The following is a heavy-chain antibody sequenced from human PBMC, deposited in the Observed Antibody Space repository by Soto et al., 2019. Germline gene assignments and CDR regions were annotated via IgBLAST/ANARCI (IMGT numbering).Heavy chain of an antibody. Sequence: QVQLQESGPGLVKPSETLSLTCTVSGASVSSGSYYWSWIRQPPGKGLEWIGYIYYSGSTNYNPSLKSRLTISVDTSKNQFSLTLSFVSAADTAVYYCAREDYYDSSGYYYRAFDIWGQGTMVTVSA. D-gene: IGHD3-22*01. CDR1: GASVSSGSYY. V-gene: IGHV4-61*01. CDR2: IYYSGST. CDR3: AREDYYDSSGYYYRAFDI. J-gene: IGHJ3*02.